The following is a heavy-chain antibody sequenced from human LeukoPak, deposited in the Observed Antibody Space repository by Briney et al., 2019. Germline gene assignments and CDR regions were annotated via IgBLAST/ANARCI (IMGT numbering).Heavy chain of an antibody. D-gene: IGHD4-23*01. V-gene: IGHV3-53*01. CDR2: IYGGGNT. CDR1: GFTFGSSY. CDR3: ARRGDGGRSFDY. Sequence: GGSLRHSCAASGFTFGSSYMNWVRQAPGKGLEWVSLIYGGGNTYYADSVKGRFTISRDNSKNTLYLQMNSLRAEDTAVYYCARRGDGGRSFDYWGQGTLVTVSS. J-gene: IGHJ4*02.